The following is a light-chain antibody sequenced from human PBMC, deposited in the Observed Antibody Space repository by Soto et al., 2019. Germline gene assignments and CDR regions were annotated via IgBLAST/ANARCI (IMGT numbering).Light chain of an antibody. CDR3: PRYYGAPWT. CDR1: QGISNS. V-gene: IGKV1-27*01. CDR2: AAY. J-gene: IGKJ1*01. Sequence: DIQMTQSPSSLSASVGDRVTITCRASQGISNSLAWYQQKPGKVPQLLIYAAYTLHSGVPSRFGGRGSGTDFTLTISGLLPEDVGTYYCPRYYGAPWTFGRWTKVDIK.